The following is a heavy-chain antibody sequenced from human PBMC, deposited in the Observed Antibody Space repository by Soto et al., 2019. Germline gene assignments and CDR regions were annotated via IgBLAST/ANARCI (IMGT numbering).Heavy chain of an antibody. V-gene: IGHV5-10-1*01. J-gene: IGHJ6*04. CDR1: GYSFTSYW. CDR2: IDPSDSYT. CDR3: ARHGCSSTFCYDHCHPYATDV. D-gene: IGHD2-2*01. Sequence: GESLKISCKGSGYSFTSYWISWVRHMPGKGLEWMGRIDPSDSYTNYSPSFQGHVTISADESISTAYLQWSSLKASDTAMYYCARHGCSSTFCYDHCHPYATDVSCKATTRTRSS.